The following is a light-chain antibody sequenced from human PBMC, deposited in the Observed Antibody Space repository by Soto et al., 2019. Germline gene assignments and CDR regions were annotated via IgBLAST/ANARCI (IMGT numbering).Light chain of an antibody. J-gene: IGLJ2*01. CDR1: SSNIGSNT. CDR2: SNE. Sequence: QSVLTQPPSASGTPGQRVTMSCSGSSSNIGSNTVNWYQHLPGTAPKLLLYSNEERPSGVPDRFSGSKSGTSASLAISGLQSEDEADYYCEAWDDSLNGVEFGGGTKLTVL. V-gene: IGLV1-44*01. CDR3: EAWDDSLNGVE.